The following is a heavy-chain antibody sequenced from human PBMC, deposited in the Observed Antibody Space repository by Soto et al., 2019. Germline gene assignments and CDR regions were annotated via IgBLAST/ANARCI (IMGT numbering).Heavy chain of an antibody. CDR3: ARNTYVPQYYYYYGMDV. CDR2: INPSGGST. J-gene: IGHJ6*02. D-gene: IGHD3-16*01. CDR1: GYTFTSYY. V-gene: IGHV1-46*01. Sequence: ASVKVSCKASGYTFTSYYMHWVRQAPGQGLEWMGIINPSGGSTSYAQKFQGRVTMTRDTSTSTVYMELSSLRSEDTAVYYCARNTYVPQYYYYYGMDVWGQGTTVTVSS.